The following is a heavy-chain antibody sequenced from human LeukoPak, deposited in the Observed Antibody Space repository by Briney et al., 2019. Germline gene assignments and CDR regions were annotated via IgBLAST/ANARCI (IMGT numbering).Heavy chain of an antibody. CDR3: ARMYDFWSGYPHYYMDV. J-gene: IGHJ6*03. D-gene: IGHD3-3*01. Sequence: ASVKVSCKASGYTFTSYGISWVRQAPGQGLEWMGWISAYNGNTNYAQKLQGRVTMTTDTSTSTAYMELRSLRSDDTAVYYCARMYDFWSGYPHYYMDVWGKGTTVTVSS. V-gene: IGHV1-18*01. CDR1: GYTFTSYG. CDR2: ISAYNGNT.